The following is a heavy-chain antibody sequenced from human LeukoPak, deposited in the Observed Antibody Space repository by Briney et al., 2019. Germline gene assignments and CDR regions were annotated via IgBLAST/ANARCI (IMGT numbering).Heavy chain of an antibody. CDR2: ISGGYNGYP. V-gene: IGHV1-18*01. J-gene: IGHJ4*02. CDR3: ARDEKKYCSGGSCSAYFDY. CDR1: RYNFRHYG. D-gene: IGHD2-15*01. Sequence: ASVKVSCKTSRYNFRHYGISWVRQAPGQGLEWMAWISGGYNGYPNYALKLRGRLTMTTDSSTSTAYMELRSLRSDDTAVYYCARDEKKYCSGGSCSAYFDYWGQGTLVTVSS.